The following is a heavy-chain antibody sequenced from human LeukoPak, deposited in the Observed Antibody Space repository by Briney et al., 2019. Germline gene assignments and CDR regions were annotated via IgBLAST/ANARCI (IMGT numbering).Heavy chain of an antibody. V-gene: IGHV1-18*01. CDR2: ISAYNGNT. D-gene: IGHD2-2*01. CDR1: GYTFTNYG. J-gene: IGHJ5*02. CDR3: ARERGPAARNNWFDP. Sequence: GASVKVSCKASGYTFTNYGISWVRQAPGQGLEWMGWISAYNGNTNYAQKFQGGVTMTTDTSTSTAYMELRSLRSDDTAVYYCARERGPAARNNWFDPWGQGTLVTVSS.